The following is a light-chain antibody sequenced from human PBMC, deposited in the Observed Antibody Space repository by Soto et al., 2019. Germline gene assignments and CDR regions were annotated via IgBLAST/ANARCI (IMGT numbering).Light chain of an antibody. J-gene: IGKJ5*01. CDR3: QQYNNWPPIT. CDR2: DAS. Sequence: EIVVTQSPATLSLSPEERATLSCRTSQSVGSFLAWYQHKPGQAPRLLIYDASNRATGIPARFSGSGSGTEFTLTISSLQSEDFAVYYCQQYNNWPPITFGQGTRLEIK. CDR1: QSVGSF. V-gene: IGKV3D-15*01.